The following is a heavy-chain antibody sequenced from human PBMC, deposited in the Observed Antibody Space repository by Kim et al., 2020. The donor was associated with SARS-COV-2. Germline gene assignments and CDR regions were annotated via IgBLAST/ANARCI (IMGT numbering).Heavy chain of an antibody. J-gene: IGHJ4*02. CDR3: AKIGGKWEQDY. D-gene: IGHD1-26*01. V-gene: IGHV3-23*01. Sequence: TYYADSVEGRFTISRDNSKNTLYLQMNSLRAEDTAVYYCAKIGGKWEQDYWGQGTLVTVSS. CDR2: T.